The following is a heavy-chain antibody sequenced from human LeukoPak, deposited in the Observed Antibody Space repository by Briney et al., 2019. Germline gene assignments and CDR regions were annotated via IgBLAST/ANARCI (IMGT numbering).Heavy chain of an antibody. D-gene: IGHD6-6*01. CDR3: ARQPMNEYSSSGFDY. Sequence: SETLSLTCTVSGGSISSYYWSWIRQPPGKGLEWIGYIYTSGSTNYNPPLKSRVTISVDTSKNQFSLKLSSVTAADTAVYYCARQPMNEYSSSGFDYWGQGTLVTVSS. J-gene: IGHJ4*02. CDR2: IYTSGST. CDR1: GGSISSYY. V-gene: IGHV4-4*09.